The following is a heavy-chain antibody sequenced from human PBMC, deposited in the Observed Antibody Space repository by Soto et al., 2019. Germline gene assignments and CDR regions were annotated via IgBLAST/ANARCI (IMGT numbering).Heavy chain of an antibody. Sequence: QVQLVESGGGVVQPGRSLSLSCAASGFTFSHYGIHWVRQAPGKGLEWLAVISYDGSNKHYADSVKGRITVSRDNSKNTVYLQMNSLIAEDTAVYFCARYSGKYQGPIDYWGQGTLVTVSS. V-gene: IGHV3-30*03. CDR3: ARYSGKYQGPIDY. CDR2: ISYDGSNK. D-gene: IGHD1-26*01. CDR1: GFTFSHYG. J-gene: IGHJ4*02.